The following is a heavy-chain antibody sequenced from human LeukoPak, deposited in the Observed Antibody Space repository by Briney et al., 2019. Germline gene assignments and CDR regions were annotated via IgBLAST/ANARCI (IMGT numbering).Heavy chain of an antibody. CDR3: ASLMVYAIRHRGFDP. Sequence: ASVKVSCKASGYTFTSYGISWVRQAPGQGLEWMGWISAYNGNTNYAQKLQGRVTMTTDTSTSTACMELRSLRSDDTAVYYCASLMVYAIRHRGFDPWGQGTLVTVSS. CDR1: GYTFTSYG. CDR2: ISAYNGNT. D-gene: IGHD2-8*01. V-gene: IGHV1-18*01. J-gene: IGHJ5*02.